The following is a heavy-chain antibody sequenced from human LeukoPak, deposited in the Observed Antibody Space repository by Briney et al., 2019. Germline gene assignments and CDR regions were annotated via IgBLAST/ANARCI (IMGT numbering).Heavy chain of an antibody. CDR3: AKDARTGIVGAIDY. V-gene: IGHV3-9*01. CDR1: GFTFDDYA. Sequence: SQRLSCAASGFTFDDYAMHWVRQAPGKGLEWVSGISWDSGNIGYADSVKGRFTISRDNAKNSLYLQMNSLRGEDTALYYCAKDARTGIVGAIDYWGQGTLVTVSS. J-gene: IGHJ4*02. CDR2: ISWDSGNI. D-gene: IGHD1-26*01.